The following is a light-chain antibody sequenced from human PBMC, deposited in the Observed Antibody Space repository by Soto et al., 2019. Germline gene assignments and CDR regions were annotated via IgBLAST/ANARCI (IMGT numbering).Light chain of an antibody. CDR2: DTS. Sequence: EIVMTQAPATLSVSPGERSTLSCRASQSVSSNLAWYQHKPGQTPRLXXYDTSTRATGIPARFSGSVSGTDFTLTISSLEPEDFAVYYCQQRSNWPPITFGQGTRLEIK. J-gene: IGKJ5*01. CDR1: QSVSSN. CDR3: QQRSNWPPIT. V-gene: IGKV3-11*01.